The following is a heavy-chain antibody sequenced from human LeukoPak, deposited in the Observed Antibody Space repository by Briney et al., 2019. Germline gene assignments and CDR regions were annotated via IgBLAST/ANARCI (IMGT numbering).Heavy chain of an antibody. CDR2: ISTSGST. J-gene: IGHJ5*02. CDR3: ARASYYYGSGSYYNPWFDP. Sequence: PSETLSLTCTVSGGSISSYYWSWIRHPAGKGLEWIGSISTSGSTNYNPSLKSRVTMSLDTSKNQFSLKLTSVTAADTAVYYCARASYYYGSGSYYNPWFDPWGQGTLVTVSS. D-gene: IGHD3-10*01. CDR1: GGSISSYY. V-gene: IGHV4-4*07.